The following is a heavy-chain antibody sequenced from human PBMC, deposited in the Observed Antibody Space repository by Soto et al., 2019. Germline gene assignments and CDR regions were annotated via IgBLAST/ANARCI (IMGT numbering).Heavy chain of an antibody. J-gene: IGHJ4*02. Sequence: GASVKVSCKASGYIFPNYGLSWVRQAPGQGLEWMGWISVSSGHTEYTQKFQDRLIMTTDTSTSTAYMQLRSLTSDDTAVYYCARGWGHTSGDLDYWGRGTLVTVSS. CDR3: ARGWGHTSGDLDY. CDR1: GYIFPNYG. D-gene: IGHD6-19*01. CDR2: ISVSSGHT. V-gene: IGHV1-18*04.